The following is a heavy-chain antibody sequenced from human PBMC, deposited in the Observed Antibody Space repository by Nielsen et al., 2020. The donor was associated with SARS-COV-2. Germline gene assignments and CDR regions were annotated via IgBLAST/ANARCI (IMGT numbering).Heavy chain of an antibody. CDR1: GYSFTSYW. CDR3: ASNIVVVLSHYYYYGMDV. V-gene: IGHV5-10-1*01. D-gene: IGHD2-2*01. CDR2: IDLSDSYT. Sequence: KVSCKGSGYSFTSYWISWVRQMPGKGLEWMGRIDLSDSYTNYSPSFQGHVTISADKSISTAYLQWSSLKASDTAMYYCASNIVVVLSHYYYYGMDVWGQGTTVTVSS. J-gene: IGHJ6*02.